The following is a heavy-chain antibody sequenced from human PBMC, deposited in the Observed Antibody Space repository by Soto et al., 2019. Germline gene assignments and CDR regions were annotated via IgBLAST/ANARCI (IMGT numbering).Heavy chain of an antibody. CDR1: GYTFTSYA. J-gene: IGHJ3*02. CDR2: INAGNGNT. V-gene: IGHV1-3*01. CDR3: ARGLGLADAFDI. Sequence: QVQLVQSGAVVKKPGASVKVSCKASGYTFTSYAMHWVRQAPGQRLEWMGWINAGNGNTKYSQKFQGRVTITRDTSASTAYMELSSLRSEDTAVYYCARGLGLADAFDIWGQGTMVTVSS. D-gene: IGHD2-21*01.